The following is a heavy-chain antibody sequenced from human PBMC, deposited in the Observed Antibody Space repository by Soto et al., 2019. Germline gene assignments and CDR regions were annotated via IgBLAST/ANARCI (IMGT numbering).Heavy chain of an antibody. D-gene: IGHD2-8*01. V-gene: IGHV3-30*18. CDR3: AKDRAVSTIDPFYYYYYGIDV. Sequence: PGGSLRLSCASSGFTFSIYGMHWVRQAPGKGLEWVAVISYDGSNKYYADSVKGRFTISRDNSKNTLYLQMNSRRAEDTAVYYSAKDRAVSTIDPFYYYYYGIDVRAQRTTVT. J-gene: IGHJ6*02. CDR2: ISYDGSNK. CDR1: GFTFSIYG.